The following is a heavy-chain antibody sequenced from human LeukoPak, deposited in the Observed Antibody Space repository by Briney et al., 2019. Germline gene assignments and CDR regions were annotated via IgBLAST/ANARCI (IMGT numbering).Heavy chain of an antibody. CDR2: ILGSGAST. J-gene: IGHJ4*02. Sequence: GASLRLSCAASGFTFRNYAMSWVRQAPGKGLEWVSAILGSGASTSYADSVKGRFTISRDNSKNTLYLQVYRLRGEDTAIYYCVKWGDYDILTNYYVSDYWGQGRLVTVSS. CDR3: VKWGDYDILTNYYVSDY. D-gene: IGHD3-9*01. V-gene: IGHV3-23*01. CDR1: GFTFRNYA.